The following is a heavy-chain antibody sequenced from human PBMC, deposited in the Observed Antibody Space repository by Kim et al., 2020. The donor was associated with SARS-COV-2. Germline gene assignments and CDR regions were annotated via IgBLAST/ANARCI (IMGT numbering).Heavy chain of an antibody. V-gene: IGHV3-15*04. CDR2: IGSKADGGTT. CDR1: RLTFSNDW. J-gene: IGHJ6*02. CDR3: TANGMDV. Sequence: GGSLRLSCAASRLTFSNDWMRWVRQAPGKGLEWVCGIGSKADGGTTEYAASGKGRFDISRDDSKNTLYLKLSSLKTEDTAVYYCTANGMDVWGQGTTVTVPS.